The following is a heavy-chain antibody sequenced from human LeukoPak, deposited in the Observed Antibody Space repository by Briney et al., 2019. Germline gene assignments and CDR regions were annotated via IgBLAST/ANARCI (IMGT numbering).Heavy chain of an antibody. D-gene: IGHD6-13*01. V-gene: IGHV4-38-2*01. J-gene: IGHJ3*02. CDR2: IYHSGST. CDR3: ARVREVWYSSSWHDAFDI. Sequence: KPSGTLSLTCAVSGYSISSGYYWGWTRQPPGKGLEWIGSIYHSGSTYYNPSLKSRVTISVDTSKNQFSLKLSSVTAADTAVYYCARVREVWYSSSWHDAFDIWGQGTMVTVSS. CDR1: GYSISSGYY.